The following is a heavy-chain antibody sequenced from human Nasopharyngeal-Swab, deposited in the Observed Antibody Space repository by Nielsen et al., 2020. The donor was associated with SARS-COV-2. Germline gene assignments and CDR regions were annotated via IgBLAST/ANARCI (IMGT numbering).Heavy chain of an antibody. J-gene: IGHJ6*02. CDR3: ARDSSKQQLVFYGMDV. Sequence: GESLKISCAASGFTFSSYWMHWVRQAPGKGLVWVSRINSDGSSTSYADSVKGRFTISRDNAKNSLYLQMNSLRAEDTAVYYCARDSSKQQLVFYGMDVWGQGTTVTVSS. CDR1: GFTFSSYW. CDR2: INSDGSST. D-gene: IGHD6-13*01. V-gene: IGHV3-74*01.